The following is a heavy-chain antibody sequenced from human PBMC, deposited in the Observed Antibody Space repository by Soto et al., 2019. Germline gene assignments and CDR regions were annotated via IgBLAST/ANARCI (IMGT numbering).Heavy chain of an antibody. CDR1: GFTFSNYG. Sequence: QVQLVESGGGAVQPGRSLRLSCAASGFTFSNYGMHWVRQAPGKGLEWVAVMWSDGNNRKYSDSVRGRFTISRDDFKNTLYLQMDSLRVDDTAVYYCARSGDNYNVLDYWGQGTPVTVSS. D-gene: IGHD3-10*02. CDR3: ARSGDNYNVLDY. J-gene: IGHJ4*02. CDR2: MWSDGNNR. V-gene: IGHV3-33*01.